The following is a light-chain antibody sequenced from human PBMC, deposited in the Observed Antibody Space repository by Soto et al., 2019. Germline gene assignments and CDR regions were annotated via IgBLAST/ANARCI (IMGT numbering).Light chain of an antibody. J-gene: IGKJ1*01. CDR3: QQYGSSPWT. CDR1: QSISSW. Sequence: TQSPSTLSASVGDRVTITCRASQSISSWLAWYQQRPGQAPRLLMFATSNRASDTPDRFSGSGSGTEFSLTISRLDPDDFAVYYCQQYGSSPWTFGQGTKVEMK. CDR2: ATS. V-gene: IGKV3-20*01.